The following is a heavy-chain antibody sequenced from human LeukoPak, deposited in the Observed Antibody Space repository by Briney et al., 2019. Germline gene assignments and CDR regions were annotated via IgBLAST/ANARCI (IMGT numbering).Heavy chain of an antibody. CDR2: IYPGDSDT. D-gene: IGHD5-12*01. Sequence: GESLKISCKGSGYSFTSYWIGWVRQMPGKGLEWMGIIYPGDSDTRYSPSFQGQVTISADKSISTAYLQWSSLKASDTAMYYCARGGYSGYDSFVIGYWGQGTLVTVSS. CDR1: GYSFTSYW. CDR3: ARGGYSGYDSFVIGY. V-gene: IGHV5-51*01. J-gene: IGHJ4*02.